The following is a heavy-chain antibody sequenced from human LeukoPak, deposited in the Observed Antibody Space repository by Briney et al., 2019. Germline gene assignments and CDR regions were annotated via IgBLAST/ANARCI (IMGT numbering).Heavy chain of an antibody. Sequence: PSETLSLTCTVSGGSISSYYWSWIRQPPGKGLEWIGYIYYSGSTNYNPSLKSRVTISVDTSKNQFSLKLSSVTAADTAVYYCARDAGFYAGIDHWGQGTLVTVSS. CDR2: IYYSGST. D-gene: IGHD2/OR15-2a*01. CDR1: GGSISSYY. V-gene: IGHV4-59*12. J-gene: IGHJ5*02. CDR3: ARDAGFYAGIDH.